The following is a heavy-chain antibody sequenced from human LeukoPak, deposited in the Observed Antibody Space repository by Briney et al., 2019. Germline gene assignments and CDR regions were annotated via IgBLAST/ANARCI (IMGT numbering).Heavy chain of an antibody. CDR3: AKVQSDIVGAMFFAFDV. D-gene: IGHD1-26*01. V-gene: IGHV3-21*06. CDR2: IIGSGSEM. Sequence: GGSLRLSCGVSGFTFNSYSMNWVRQAPGKGLEWVASIIGSGSEMFYADSLKGRFTISRDNSENSLYLQMNSLRVEDTTVYYCAKVQSDIVGAMFFAFDVWGQGTMVSVSS. CDR1: GFTFNSYS. J-gene: IGHJ3*01.